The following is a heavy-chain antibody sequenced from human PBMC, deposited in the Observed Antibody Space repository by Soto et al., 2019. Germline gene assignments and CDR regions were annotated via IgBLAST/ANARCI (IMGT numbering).Heavy chain of an antibody. D-gene: IGHD3-9*01. V-gene: IGHV4-39*01. J-gene: IGHJ5*02. Sequence: SETLSLTCSVSGGSISSFTYYWGWIRQPPGKGLEWIGTVYYNENTYYNPSLKSRVTITVDTAKNQFSLNLRSVTAADTAMYFCARRERYYGTPGWFDPWGAGTLVTVSS. CDR1: GGSISSFTYY. CDR3: ARRERYYGTPGWFDP. CDR2: VYYNENT.